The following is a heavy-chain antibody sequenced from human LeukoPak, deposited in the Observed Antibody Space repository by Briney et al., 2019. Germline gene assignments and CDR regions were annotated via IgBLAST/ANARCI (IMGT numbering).Heavy chain of an antibody. CDR2: IIPIFGTA. CDR3: ARSRSTPGYFDY. D-gene: IGHD5/OR15-5a*01. J-gene: IGHJ4*02. Sequence: GSSVKVSCKASGGTFSSYAISWVRQAPGQGLEWMGGIIPIFGTANYAQKFQGRVTITADESTSTAYMELSSPRSEDTAVYYCARSRSTPGYFDYWGQGTLVTVSS. CDR1: GGTFSSYA. V-gene: IGHV1-69*01.